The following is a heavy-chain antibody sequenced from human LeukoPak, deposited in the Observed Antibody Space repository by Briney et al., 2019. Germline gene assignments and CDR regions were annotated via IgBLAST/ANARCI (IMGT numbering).Heavy chain of an antibody. Sequence: GGSLRLSCAASGFTFSSYAMHWVRQAPGKGLEWVAVISYDGSNKYYADSVKGRFTISRDNSKNTLYLQMNSLRAEDTAVYYCAKDGAEGGYLDYWGQGTLVTVSS. CDR3: AKDGAEGGYLDY. CDR2: ISYDGSNK. J-gene: IGHJ4*02. V-gene: IGHV3-30*04. D-gene: IGHD2-15*01. CDR1: GFTFSSYA.